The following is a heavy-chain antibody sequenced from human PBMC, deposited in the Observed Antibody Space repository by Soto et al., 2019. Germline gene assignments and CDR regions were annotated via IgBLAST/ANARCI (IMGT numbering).Heavy chain of an antibody. J-gene: IGHJ6*02. D-gene: IGHD2-15*01. CDR1: GYTFTSYY. CDR2: INPSGGST. CDR3: ARAGSYCSGGSCYSAADYYYYGMDV. Sequence: ASVKVSCKASGYTFTSYYMHWVRQAPGQGLEWTGIINPSGGSTSYAQKFQGRVTMTRDTSTSTVYMELSSLRSEDTAVYYCARAGSYCSGGSCYSAADYYYYGMDVWGQGTTVTVSS. V-gene: IGHV1-46*01.